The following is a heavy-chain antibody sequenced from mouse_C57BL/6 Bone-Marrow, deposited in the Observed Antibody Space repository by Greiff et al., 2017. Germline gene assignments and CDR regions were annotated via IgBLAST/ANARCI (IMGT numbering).Heavy chain of an antibody. D-gene: IGHD1-3*01. J-gene: IGHJ4*01. CDR1: GYTFTSYT. CDR2: INPSSGYT. V-gene: IGHV1-4*01. CDR3: ARSGYIPYAMDY. Sequence: QVQLQQSGAELARPGASVKMSCKASGYTFTSYTMHWVKQRPGQGLEWIGYINPSSGYTKYNQKFKDKATLTADKSSSTAYMQLSSLTSEDSAVYYCARSGYIPYAMDYWGQGTSVTVSS.